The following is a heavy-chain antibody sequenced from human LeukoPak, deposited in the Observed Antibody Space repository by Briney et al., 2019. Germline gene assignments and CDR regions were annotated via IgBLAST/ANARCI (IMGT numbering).Heavy chain of an antibody. V-gene: IGHV3-23*01. J-gene: IGHJ4*02. CDR2: ISGSGGST. Sequence: GGSLRLSCAASGFTFSSYAMSWVRQAPGKGLEWVSVISGSGGSTYYADSVKGRFTISRDDSKNTLYLQMNSLRAEDTAVYYCAKGRSGGGTCYSELNYWGQGTLVTVSS. CDR1: GFTFSSYA. D-gene: IGHD2-15*01. CDR3: AKGRSGGGTCYSELNY.